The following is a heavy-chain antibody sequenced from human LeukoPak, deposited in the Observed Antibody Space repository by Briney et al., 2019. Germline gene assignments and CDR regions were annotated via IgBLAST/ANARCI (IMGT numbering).Heavy chain of an antibody. CDR1: GFTFRSSA. Sequence: PGGSLRLSCAASGFTFRSSAMHWVRQAPGKGLEWVALIWFDGSNKHYADSVKGRFTVSRDNSKNTMYLQMNSLRAEDTAVYYCARVVSYYGSAYRLLDLWGRGTLVTVSS. D-gene: IGHD3-10*01. V-gene: IGHV3-33*08. J-gene: IGHJ2*01. CDR3: ARVVSYYGSAYRLLDL. CDR2: IWFDGSNK.